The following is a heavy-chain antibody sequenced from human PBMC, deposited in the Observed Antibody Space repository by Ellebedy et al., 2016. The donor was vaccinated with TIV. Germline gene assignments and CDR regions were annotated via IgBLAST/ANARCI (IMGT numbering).Heavy chain of an antibody. D-gene: IGHD5-12*01. CDR2: MNQVGSEQ. V-gene: IGHV3-7*03. J-gene: IGHJ4*02. Sequence: PGGSLRLSCAASGFTFSTYWMSWVRQAPGKGLEWVANMNQVGSEQYYVDSVKGRFTISRDNAKNSLCLQMNSLRAEDTAVYYCARFSGYDYWGQGTLVTVSS. CDR3: ARFSGYDY. CDR1: GFTFSTYW.